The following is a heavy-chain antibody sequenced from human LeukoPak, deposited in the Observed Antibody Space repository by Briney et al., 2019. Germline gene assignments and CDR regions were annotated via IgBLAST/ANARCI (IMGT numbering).Heavy chain of an antibody. CDR3: RRWDFTADSSYAYYYYYYMDV. CDR2: ISSSGSTI. V-gene: IGHV3-48*03. CDR1: GFTFSRHE. J-gene: IGHJ6*03. D-gene: IGHD6-6*01. Sequence: GGSLRLSCAASGFTFSRHEMNWLRQAPGKGLEGISYISSSGSTIYYADSVKGRFTISRDNAKNSLYLQMNTLRGEDTAIYYCRRWDFTADSSYAYYYYYYMDVWGKGTTVTVSS.